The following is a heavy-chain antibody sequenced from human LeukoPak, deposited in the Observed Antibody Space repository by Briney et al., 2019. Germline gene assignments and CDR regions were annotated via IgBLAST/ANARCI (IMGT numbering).Heavy chain of an antibody. J-gene: IGHJ4*02. CDR1: GFSFSTYE. D-gene: IGHD6-13*01. CDR2: ISSSGSTI. Sequence: GGSLRLSCAASGFSFSTYEMNWVRQAPGKELEWVSYISSSGSTIYYADSVKGRFTVSRDNAKNSLYLQMNSLRAEDTAVYYCARVAAAGTYYFDSWGQGALVTVSS. CDR3: ARVAAAGTYYFDS. V-gene: IGHV3-48*03.